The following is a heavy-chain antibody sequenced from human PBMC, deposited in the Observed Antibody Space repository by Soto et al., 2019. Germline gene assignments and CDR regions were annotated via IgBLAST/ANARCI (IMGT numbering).Heavy chain of an antibody. CDR2: IYYSGST. CDR1: GCSISSGDYY. Sequence: SETLSLTCTVSGCSISSGDYYWSWIRQPPGKGLEWIGYIYYSGSTYYNPSLKSRVTISVDTSKNQFSLKLSSVTAADTAVYYCARVSAIFGVVTKPLDYWGQGTLVTVSS. CDR3: ARVSAIFGVVTKPLDY. D-gene: IGHD3-3*01. J-gene: IGHJ4*02. V-gene: IGHV4-30-4*01.